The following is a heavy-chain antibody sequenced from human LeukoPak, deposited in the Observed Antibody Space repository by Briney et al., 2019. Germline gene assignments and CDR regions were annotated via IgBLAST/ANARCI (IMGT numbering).Heavy chain of an antibody. J-gene: IGHJ5*02. CDR1: GFSVSDYY. CDR2: ITRKAAI. V-gene: IGHV3-11*01. D-gene: IGHD3-10*01. CDR3: ARGTYYSGSGPGNWFDP. Sequence: GGSLRLSCAASGFSVSDYYMNWIRLSPGKGLEWVSHITRKAAIEYRDSVRGRFTISRDNANNLVYLQMDSLSPEDTAVYYCARGTYYSGSGPGNWFDPWGHGTLVTVSS.